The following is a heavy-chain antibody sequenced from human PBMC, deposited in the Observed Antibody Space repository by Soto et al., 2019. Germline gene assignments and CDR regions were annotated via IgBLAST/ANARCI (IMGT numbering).Heavy chain of an antibody. D-gene: IGHD2-15*01. CDR2: VYYSGGS. CDR3: GRVVEGATRHTDSDS. CDR1: GVSIHNSHSF. J-gene: IGHJ5*02. V-gene: IGHV4-39*02. Sequence: PSETLSLTCAVSGVSIHNSHSFWGWIRQPPGKSLEFIGSVYYSGGSHYNPSLKGRVTISVDTSNNQVSLRVNSVTAADTAVYYCGRVVEGATRHTDSDSWGQGMLVTVSS.